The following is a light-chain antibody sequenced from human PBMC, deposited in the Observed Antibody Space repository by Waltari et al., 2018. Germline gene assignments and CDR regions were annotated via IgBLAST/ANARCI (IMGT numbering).Light chain of an antibody. V-gene: IGKV4-1*01. CDR1: QTILHSNNKNY. CDR2: WAS. J-gene: IGKJ5*01. Sequence: DIVMTQSPDSLAVSLGATATMNCKSSQTILHSNNKNYLAWYQQRPGHPPKLLFSWASTRESGVPDRFSGSGSGTDFTLKISRVEAEDVGVYYCMQALETPHTFGQGTRLEIK. CDR3: MQALETPHT.